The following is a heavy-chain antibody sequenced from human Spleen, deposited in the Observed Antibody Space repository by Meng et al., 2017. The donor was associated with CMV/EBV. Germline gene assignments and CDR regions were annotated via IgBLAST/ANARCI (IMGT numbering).Heavy chain of an antibody. Sequence: SCKASGYTFTRDYLHWVRQAPGQGLEWMGLINPDGGRTTYSHKFQGRVTMTTDTSAKTGFLELRSLTPEDTAVYYCARASFGAAKDFWGQGTLVTVSS. CDR1: GYTFTRDY. J-gene: IGHJ4*02. CDR3: ARASFGAAKDF. D-gene: IGHD2-15*01. V-gene: IGHV1-46*01. CDR2: INPDGGRT.